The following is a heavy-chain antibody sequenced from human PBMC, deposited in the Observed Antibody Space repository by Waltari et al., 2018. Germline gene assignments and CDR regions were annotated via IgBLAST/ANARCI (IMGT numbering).Heavy chain of an antibody. J-gene: IGHJ4*01. CDR1: GFTFTPAW. V-gene: IGHV3-15*01. CDR3: TTLDAPWGG. D-gene: IGHD7-27*01. CDR2: IKSKSDGART. Sequence: EVQMVESGGGLVKPGDSLRLSCAASGFTFTPAWLTWVRQAPGKGLEGVGRIKSKSDGARTDFAAPVRGRFSISRDDSQNMVFLQMNSLRTEDTAVYYCTTLDAPWGGWGHGTLVTVSS.